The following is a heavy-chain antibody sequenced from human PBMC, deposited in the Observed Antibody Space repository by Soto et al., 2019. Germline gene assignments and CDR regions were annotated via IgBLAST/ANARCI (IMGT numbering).Heavy chain of an antibody. CDR3: AAEANDILTGY. J-gene: IGHJ4*02. Sequence: TLSISQVRRGRQARGQRLEWIGWIVVGSGNTNYAQKFQERVTIARDMSTSTAYMELSSLRSEDTAVYYSAAEANDILTGYWGQGTLVTVSS. V-gene: IGHV1-58*01. D-gene: IGHD3-9*01. CDR1: TLSISQ. CDR2: IVVGSGNT.